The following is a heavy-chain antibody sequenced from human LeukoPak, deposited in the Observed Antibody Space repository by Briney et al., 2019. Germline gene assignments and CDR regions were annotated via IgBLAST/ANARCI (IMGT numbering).Heavy chain of an antibody. CDR2: ISYDGHKK. D-gene: IGHD2-15*01. Sequence: GGSLRLSCAASGFTFSSYSLHWVRQAPGKGLEWVTLISYDGHKKNYADSVKGRFTISRDNSKNTLYLQMNSLTAGDTAVYYCTRDSAHDLWGQGTMVTVSS. V-gene: IGHV3-30*01. CDR3: TRDSAHDL. CDR1: GFTFSSYS. J-gene: IGHJ3*01.